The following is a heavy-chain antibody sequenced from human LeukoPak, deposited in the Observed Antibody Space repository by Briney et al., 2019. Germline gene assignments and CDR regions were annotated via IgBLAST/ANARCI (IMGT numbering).Heavy chain of an antibody. D-gene: IGHD3-9*01. CDR3: ARATDILTGYWGHRFDP. CDR2: INHSGST. V-gene: IGHV4-34*01. Sequence: GSLRLSCAASGFTFSSYAMSWIRQPPGKGLEWIGEINHSGSTNYNPSLKSRVTISVDTSKNQFSLKLSSVTAADTAVYYCARATDILTGYWGHRFDPWGQGTLVTVSS. J-gene: IGHJ5*02. CDR1: GFTFSSYA.